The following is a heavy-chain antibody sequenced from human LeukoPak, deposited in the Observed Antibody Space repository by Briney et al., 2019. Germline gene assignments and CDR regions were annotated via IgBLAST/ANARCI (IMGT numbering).Heavy chain of an antibody. CDR3: ARAEFYESDY. CDR2: INTNTGNP. V-gene: IGHV7-4-1*02. J-gene: IGHJ4*02. Sequence: GASVKVSCKVSGYTLTELSIHWVRQAPGQGLEWMGWINTNTGNPTYAQGFTGRFVFSLDTSVSTAYLQISSLKAEDTAVYYCARAEFYESDYWGQGTLVTVSS. D-gene: IGHD2/OR15-2a*01. CDR1: GYTLTELS.